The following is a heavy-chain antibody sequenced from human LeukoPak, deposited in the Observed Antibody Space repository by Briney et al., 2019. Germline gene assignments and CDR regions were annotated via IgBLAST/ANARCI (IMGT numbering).Heavy chain of an antibody. CDR2: INPNSGGT. CDR1: GYTFTGYY. CDR3: ARRYYDFWSGYWETPEYYYYYYMDV. J-gene: IGHJ6*03. V-gene: IGHV1-2*02. D-gene: IGHD3-3*01. Sequence: ASVKVSCKASGYTFTGYYMHWVRQAPGQGLEWMGWINPNSGGTNYAQKFQGRVTMTRDTSISTAYMELSRLRSDDTAVYYCARRYYDFWSGYWETPEYYYYYYMDVWGKGTTVTVSS.